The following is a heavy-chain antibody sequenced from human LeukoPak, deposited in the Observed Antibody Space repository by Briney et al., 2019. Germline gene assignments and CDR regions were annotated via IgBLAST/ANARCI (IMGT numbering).Heavy chain of an antibody. J-gene: IGHJ3*02. CDR1: GFTFSIYG. D-gene: IGHD3-16*01. Sequence: GGSLRLSCATSGFTFSIYGMNWVRQAPGKGLEWVAFIRYDGSNKYYADSVKGRFTISRDDSKNTLYLQMDNLRVEDTALYYCAKARGHSYANAYDIWGQGTMVTVSS. V-gene: IGHV3-30*02. CDR2: IRYDGSNK. CDR3: AKARGHSYANAYDI.